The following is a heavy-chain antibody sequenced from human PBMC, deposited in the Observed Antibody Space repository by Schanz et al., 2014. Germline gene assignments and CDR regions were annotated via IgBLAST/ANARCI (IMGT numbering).Heavy chain of an antibody. Sequence: VQLVESGGGVVQPGRSLRLSCAASGITLSGYGLHWVRQAPGKGLEWVGFISFDGRNTGYAHSVKGRFTISRDNSKNTVNLQMNSLRAEDTAVYYCATEGPRGTRHPINYYYAMDNWGQGTKVTV. CDR1: GITLSGYG. CDR3: ATEGPRGTRHPINYYYAMDN. V-gene: IGHV3-30*03. CDR2: ISFDGRNT. J-gene: IGHJ6*02. D-gene: IGHD6-6*01.